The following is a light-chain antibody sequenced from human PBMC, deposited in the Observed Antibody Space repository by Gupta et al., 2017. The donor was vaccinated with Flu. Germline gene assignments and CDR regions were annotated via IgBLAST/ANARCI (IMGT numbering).Light chain of an antibody. CDR1: TSNIGTNYD. J-gene: IGLJ1*01. V-gene: IGLV1-40*01. CDR2: GNS. CDR3: QSFDSGLNAYV. Sequence: QSVLTQPPSVSGAPGQRVTLSCTGPTSNIGTNYDVQWYQHLPETAPKLLIYGNSDRPSGVPDRFSGSKSGISASLAITGLQADDEADYYCQSFDSGLNAYVFGTGTKVTVL.